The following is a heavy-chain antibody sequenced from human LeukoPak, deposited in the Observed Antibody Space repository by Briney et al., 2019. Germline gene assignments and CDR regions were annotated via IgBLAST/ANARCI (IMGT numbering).Heavy chain of an antibody. Sequence: GASVKVPCKASGYTFTSYDINWVRQATGQGLEWMGWMNPNSGNTGYAQKFQGRVTITRNTSISTAYMELSSLRSEDTAVYYCASGGLEGYCSSTSCYTLFDWGQGTLVTVSS. CDR1: GYTFTSYD. D-gene: IGHD2-2*02. V-gene: IGHV1-8*03. J-gene: IGHJ4*02. CDR3: ASGGLEGYCSSTSCYTLFD. CDR2: MNPNSGNT.